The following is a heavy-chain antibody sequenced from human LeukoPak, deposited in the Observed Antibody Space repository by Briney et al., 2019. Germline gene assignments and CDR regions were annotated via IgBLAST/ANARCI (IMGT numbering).Heavy chain of an antibody. J-gene: IGHJ4*02. Sequence: SETLSLTCTVSGVSISSYYWSWIRQPPGKGLEWIGYIYYSGSTNYNPSLKSRVTISVDTSKNQFSLKLSSVTTADTAVYYCARGRGYCSGGSCYGAYWGQGTLVTVSS. D-gene: IGHD2-15*01. V-gene: IGHV4-59*01. CDR2: IYYSGST. CDR3: ARGRGYCSGGSCYGAY. CDR1: GVSISSYY.